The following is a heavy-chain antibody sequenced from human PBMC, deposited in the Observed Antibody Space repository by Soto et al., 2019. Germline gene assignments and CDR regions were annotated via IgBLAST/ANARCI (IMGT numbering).Heavy chain of an antibody. CDR3: ARTSLDYICDY. CDR2: INPSGGST. CDR1: GYTFTNYY. J-gene: IGHJ4*02. V-gene: IGHV1-46*01. D-gene: IGHD4-4*01. Sequence: QVQLVQSGAEVKMPGAAVKVSCKASGYTFTNYYIHWVRQAPGQGLEWMGVINPSGGSTTYAQRFQGRVTLTRDTSTSTVYMQLSSLSSGDTAVYYCARTSLDYICDYWGQGTLVTVSS.